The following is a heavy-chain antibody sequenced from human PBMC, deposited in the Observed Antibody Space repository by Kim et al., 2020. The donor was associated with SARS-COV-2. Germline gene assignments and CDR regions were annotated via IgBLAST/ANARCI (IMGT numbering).Heavy chain of an antibody. J-gene: IGHJ4*02. CDR3: ARARSSNGWWVN. D-gene: IGHD6-19*01. V-gene: IGHV1-46*01. Sequence: ASVKVSCKASGDTFTRYYMHWVRQAPGQGLEWMGVINPSGGSASYAQKFQGRVTMTRDTSTNTVYMELSSLRSEDTAVYYCARARSSNGWWVNWGQGALVTVSS. CDR1: GDTFTRYY. CDR2: INPSGGSA.